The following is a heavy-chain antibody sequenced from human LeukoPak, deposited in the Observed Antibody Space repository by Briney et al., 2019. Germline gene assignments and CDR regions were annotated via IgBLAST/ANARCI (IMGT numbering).Heavy chain of an antibody. J-gene: IGHJ4*02. Sequence: SETLSLTCTVSDGSISSGDYYWSWIRQPPGKGLEWIGYIYYSGTAYYNPSLRSRVTISVDTSKNQFSLKLSSVTAADTAVYYCARGRYYDFWSGYYTGPYYFDYWGQGTLVTVSS. D-gene: IGHD3-3*01. V-gene: IGHV4-30-4*08. CDR1: DGSISSGDYY. CDR3: ARGRYYDFWSGYYTGPYYFDY. CDR2: IYYSGTA.